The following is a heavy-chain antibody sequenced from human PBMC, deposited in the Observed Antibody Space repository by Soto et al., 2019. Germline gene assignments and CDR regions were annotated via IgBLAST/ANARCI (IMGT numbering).Heavy chain of an antibody. V-gene: IGHV4-31*03. CDR3: ARVLYCSSTSCYSGLMAFDI. D-gene: IGHD2-2*01. J-gene: IGHJ3*02. CDR1: GGSISSGGYY. CDR2: IYYSGST. Sequence: PSETLSLTCTVSGGSISSGGYYWSWIRQHPGKGLERIGYIYYSGSTYYNPSLKSRVTISVDTSKNQFSLKLSSVTAADTAVYYCARVLYCSSTSCYSGLMAFDIWGQGTMVT.